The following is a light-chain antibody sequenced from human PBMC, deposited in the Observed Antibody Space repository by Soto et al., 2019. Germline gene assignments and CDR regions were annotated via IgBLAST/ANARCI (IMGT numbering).Light chain of an antibody. J-gene: IGLJ3*02. CDR2: DVN. CDR3: SSYAL. Sequence: QSALTQPASVSGSPGQSITISCTGTSSDIGASNHVSWYQQQPDKAPKLIIYDVNYRPSGISSRFSGSKSANTASLTISGLQAEDEAEYFCSSYALFGGGTKLTVL. CDR1: SSDIGASNH. V-gene: IGLV2-14*03.